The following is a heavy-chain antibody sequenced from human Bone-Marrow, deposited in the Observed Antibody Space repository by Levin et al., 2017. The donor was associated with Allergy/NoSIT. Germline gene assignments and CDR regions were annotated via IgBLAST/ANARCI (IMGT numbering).Heavy chain of an antibody. CDR2: IYYSGKT. Sequence: PSETLSLTCTVSGGSISSSSYYWGWIRQPPGTGLEWIGTIYYSGKTYFNPSLQSRVTISVDTSRTHFSLKLTSVTAADTAVYYCCGGLGDVWGQGALVTVSS. CDR3: CGGLGDV. D-gene: IGHD2-21*02. V-gene: IGHV4-39*02. J-gene: IGHJ4*02. CDR1: GGSISSSSYY.